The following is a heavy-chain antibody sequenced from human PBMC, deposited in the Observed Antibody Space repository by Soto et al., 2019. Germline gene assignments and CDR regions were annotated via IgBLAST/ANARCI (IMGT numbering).Heavy chain of an antibody. Sequence: GGSLRLSCAASGFTFSSNAINWVRKSPGKGLEWLSYISSGSTTIFYAGSVKGRFTVSRDNAKNSMYLQMNGLRDEDTAVYYCARGGYYDQKGFNIWGQGTMVTVSS. CDR2: ISSGSTTI. CDR1: GFTFSSNA. J-gene: IGHJ3*02. V-gene: IGHV3-48*02. CDR3: ARGGYYDQKGFNI. D-gene: IGHD3-22*01.